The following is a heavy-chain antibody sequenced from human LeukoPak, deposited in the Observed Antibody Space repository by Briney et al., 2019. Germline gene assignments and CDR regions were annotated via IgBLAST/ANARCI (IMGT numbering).Heavy chain of an antibody. CDR3: ARVPHGETIFGVVLYWFDP. CDR2: TYHSGTT. Sequence: SETLSLTCTVSSYSISSGYYWGWIRQPPGKGLEWIGSTYHSGTTYYNPSLKSRLTISVDTSKNQFSLKLSSVTTADTAVYYCARVPHGETIFGVVLYWFDPWGQGTLVTVFS. J-gene: IGHJ5*02. D-gene: IGHD3-3*01. CDR1: SYSISSGYY. V-gene: IGHV4-38-2*02.